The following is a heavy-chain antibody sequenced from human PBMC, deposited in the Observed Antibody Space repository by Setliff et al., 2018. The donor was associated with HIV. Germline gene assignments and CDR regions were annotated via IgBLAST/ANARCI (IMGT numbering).Heavy chain of an antibody. CDR3: AKIQNPQGYYYDSSGYYPHPGSPDY. Sequence: GGSLRLSCAASGFTVSSNYMSWVRQAPGKGLEWVSSLSGSGGSTYYADSVKGRFTISRDNSKNTLYLRMNSLRAEDTAVYYCAKIQNPQGYYYDSSGYYPHPGSPDYWGQGTLVTVSS. V-gene: IGHV3-23*01. CDR2: LSGSGGST. J-gene: IGHJ4*02. D-gene: IGHD3-22*01. CDR1: GFTVSSNY.